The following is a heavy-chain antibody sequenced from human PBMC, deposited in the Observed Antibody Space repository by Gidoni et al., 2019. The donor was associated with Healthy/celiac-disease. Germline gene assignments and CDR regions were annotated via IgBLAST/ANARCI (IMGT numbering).Heavy chain of an antibody. CDR2: IYYSGST. Sequence: QVQLQESGPGLVKPSETLSLTCTVPGGSISSYYWSWIRQPPGKGLEWIGYIYYSGSTNYNPSLKSRVTISVDTSKNQFSLKLSSVTAADTAVYYCARSLWFGELLGSMHAFDIWGQGTMVTVSS. CDR1: GGSISSYY. V-gene: IGHV4-59*08. D-gene: IGHD3-10*01. CDR3: ARSLWFGELLGSMHAFDI. J-gene: IGHJ3*02.